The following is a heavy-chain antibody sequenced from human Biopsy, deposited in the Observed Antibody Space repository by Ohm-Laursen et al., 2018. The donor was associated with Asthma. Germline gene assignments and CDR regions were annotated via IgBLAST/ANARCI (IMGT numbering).Heavy chain of an antibody. CDR2: MSFDGRQT. Sequence: SLRLSCSASGFSFNSYGMHWVRQAPGKGLEWVAVMSFDGRQTYYADSVKGRFTISRDNSKNTLYLQMNSLRAEDTAVYYCAKEPYYDFWSGYTIWGQGTMVTVSS. J-gene: IGHJ3*02. CDR1: GFSFNSYG. V-gene: IGHV3-30*18. D-gene: IGHD3-3*01. CDR3: AKEPYYDFWSGYTI.